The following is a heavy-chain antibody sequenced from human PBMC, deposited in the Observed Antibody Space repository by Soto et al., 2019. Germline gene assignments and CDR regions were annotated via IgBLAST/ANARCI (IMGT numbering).Heavy chain of an antibody. CDR2: LSGSGAST. V-gene: IGHV3-23*01. J-gene: IGHJ5*02. D-gene: IGHD2-15*01. CDR3: ASYPVGYCSGRSCHPVDP. CDR1: GFAFSSYA. Sequence: EVQLLESGGGLVQPGGSLRLSCAASGFAFSSYAMSWVRQAPGKGLEWVSSLSGSGASTYYADSVKGRFTISRDNSKNTLDLQLNSLTAEDTAIYYCASYPVGYCSGRSCHPVDPWGQGTLVTVSS.